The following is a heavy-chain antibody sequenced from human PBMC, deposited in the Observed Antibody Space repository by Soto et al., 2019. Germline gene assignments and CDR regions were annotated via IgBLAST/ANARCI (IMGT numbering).Heavy chain of an antibody. D-gene: IGHD1-7*01. Sequence: SETLSLTCTVSGGSVRDGSYYWAWLRQPPGKGLEWIGHIYHSGSTIYNPSLKSRVTISIDTSKSQFSLNLNSMTAADTAVYYCAGYNWNYYFDPWGQGTLVTVS. CDR2: IYHSGST. CDR3: AGYNWNYYFDP. J-gene: IGHJ5*02. V-gene: IGHV4-61*01. CDR1: GGSVRDGSYY.